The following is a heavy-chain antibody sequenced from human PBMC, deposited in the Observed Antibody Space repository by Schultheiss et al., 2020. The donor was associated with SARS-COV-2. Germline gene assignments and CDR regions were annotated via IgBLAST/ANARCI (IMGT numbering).Heavy chain of an antibody. V-gene: IGHV4-39*01. CDR1: TFSSYA. J-gene: IGHJ5*02. Sequence: TFSSYAMSWVRLAPGKGLEWIGSIYYSGSTYYNPSLKSRVTISVDTSKNQFSLKLSSVTAADTAVYYCARHTREISNNWFDPWGQGTLVTVSS. D-gene: IGHD1-26*01. CDR2: IYYSGST. CDR3: ARHTREISNNWFDP.